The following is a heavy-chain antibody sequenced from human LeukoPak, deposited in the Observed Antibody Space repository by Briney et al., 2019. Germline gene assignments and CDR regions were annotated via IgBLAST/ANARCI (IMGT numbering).Heavy chain of an antibody. CDR3: ARDRGSYSFDY. CDR2: IWYDGSNK. Sequence: GGSLRLSCAASGFTFSSYSMHWVRQAPGKGLEWVAVIWYDGSNKYYADSVKGRFTISRDNSKNTLYLQMNSLRAEDTAVYYCARDRGSYSFDYWGQGTLVTVSS. V-gene: IGHV3-30*19. D-gene: IGHD1-26*01. CDR1: GFTFSSYS. J-gene: IGHJ4*02.